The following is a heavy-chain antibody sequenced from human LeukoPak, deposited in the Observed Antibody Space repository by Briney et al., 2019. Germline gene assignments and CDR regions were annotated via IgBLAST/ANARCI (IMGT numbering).Heavy chain of an antibody. CDR3: AGDSLAESTWALDS. CDR1: GYTFTGYF. CDR2: INCNRGDT. D-gene: IGHD3-16*01. V-gene: IGHV1-2*02. J-gene: IGHJ4*02. Sequence: ASVKVSCKASGYTFTGYFIHWVRQAPGQGLEGMGWINCNRGDTKYAEKFQGRVTMSRDTSTSTVYMDLSGLTSDDTALYFCAGDSLAESTWALDSWGQGTLVSVSS.